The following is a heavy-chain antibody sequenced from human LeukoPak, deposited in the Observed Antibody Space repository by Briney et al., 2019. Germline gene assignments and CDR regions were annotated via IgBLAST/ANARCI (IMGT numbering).Heavy chain of an antibody. J-gene: IGHJ4*02. Sequence: PGGSLRLSCAASGFTFSSYGMHWVRQAPGKGLEWVAVISEGVSNKYYADSVKGRFTISRDNSKNTLYLQMNSLRAEDTAVYYCAKASGYGDSRTSLFDYWGQGTLVTVSS. CDR2: ISEGVSNK. D-gene: IGHD4-17*01. CDR1: GFTFSSYG. CDR3: AKASGYGDSRTSLFDY. V-gene: IGHV3-30*18.